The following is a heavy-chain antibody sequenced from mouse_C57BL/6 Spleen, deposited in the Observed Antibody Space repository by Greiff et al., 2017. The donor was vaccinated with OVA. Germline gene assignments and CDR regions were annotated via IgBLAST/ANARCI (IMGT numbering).Heavy chain of an antibody. Sequence: VQLQQSGPELVKPGASVKISCKASGYAFSSSWMNWVKQRPGKGLEWIGRIYPGDGDTNYNGKFKGKATLTADKSSSTAYMQLSSLTSEDSAVYFCAREDYYGSRGPFAYWGQGTLVTVSA. D-gene: IGHD1-1*01. CDR2: IYPGDGDT. CDR1: GYAFSSSW. CDR3: AREDYYGSRGPFAY. J-gene: IGHJ3*01. V-gene: IGHV1-82*01.